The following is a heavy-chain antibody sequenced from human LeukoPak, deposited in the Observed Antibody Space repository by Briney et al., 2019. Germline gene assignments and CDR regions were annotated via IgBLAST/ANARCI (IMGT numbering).Heavy chain of an antibody. CDR2: LSGRGGSI. V-gene: IGHV3-23*01. D-gene: IGHD3-10*01. J-gene: IGHJ4*02. CDR3: AKDMAEVPGPSDY. Sequence: GGSLRLSCAASGFTFRSYAMTWVRQAPGKGLEWVSSLSGRGGSIYYADSVKGRFTISRDNSKNTLYLQMNSLRAEDTAVYYCAKDMAEVPGPSDYWGQGTLVTVSS. CDR1: GFTFRSYA.